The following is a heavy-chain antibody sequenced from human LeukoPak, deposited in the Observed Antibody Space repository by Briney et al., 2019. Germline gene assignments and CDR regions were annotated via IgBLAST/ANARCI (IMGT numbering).Heavy chain of an antibody. J-gene: IGHJ1*01. V-gene: IGHV1-2*02. Sequence: VASVKVSCKASGYTFTGYYMHWVRQAPGQGLEWMGWINPNSGGTNYAQKFQGRVTMTRDTSISTAYMELSRLRSDDTAVYYCASVQWLVPGYFQHWGQGTLVTVSS. CDR1: GYTFTGYY. CDR3: ASVQWLVPGYFQH. CDR2: INPNSGGT. D-gene: IGHD6-19*01.